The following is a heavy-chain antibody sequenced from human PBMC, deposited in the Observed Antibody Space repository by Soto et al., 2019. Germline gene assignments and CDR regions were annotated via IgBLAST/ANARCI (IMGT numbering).Heavy chain of an antibody. CDR3: TRDLGLLRVVFDY. Sequence: QIQLLQTGPEVRRPGASVKLSCEASGYTFTVYALHWVRQAPGQSPDWMGWINVGRVTTNYSQTFRDRVTITRDTSASIAYIELRSLTSEDTAVYYCTRDLGLLRVVFDYWGQGTLVTVSS. D-gene: IGHD5-12*01. CDR1: GYTFTVYA. J-gene: IGHJ4*02. CDR2: INVGRVTT. V-gene: IGHV1-3*01.